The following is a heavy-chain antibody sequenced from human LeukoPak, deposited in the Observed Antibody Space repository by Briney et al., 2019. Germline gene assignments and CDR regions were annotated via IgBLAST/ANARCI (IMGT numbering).Heavy chain of an antibody. D-gene: IGHD3-10*01. Sequence: PSETLSLTCAVYGGSFSGYYWSWIRQPPGKGLEWIGEINHSGSTNYNPSLKSRVTISVDTSKNQFSLKLSSVTAADTAVYYCARKGLVRGVTAFDYWGQGTLVTVSS. V-gene: IGHV4-34*01. J-gene: IGHJ4*02. CDR1: GGSFSGYY. CDR3: ARKGLVRGVTAFDY. CDR2: INHSGST.